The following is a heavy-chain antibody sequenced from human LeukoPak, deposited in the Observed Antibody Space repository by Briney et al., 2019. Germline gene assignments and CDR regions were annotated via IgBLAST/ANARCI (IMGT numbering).Heavy chain of an antibody. Sequence: GGSLRLSCAASGFTFSSYGMSWVRQAPGKGLEWASAISGSGGSTYYADSVKGRFTISRDNSKNTLYLQMNSLRAEDTAVYYCAKDKDGYFDYWGQGTLVTVSS. CDR2: ISGSGGST. CDR3: AKDKDGYFDY. CDR1: GFTFSSYG. V-gene: IGHV3-23*01. J-gene: IGHJ4*02.